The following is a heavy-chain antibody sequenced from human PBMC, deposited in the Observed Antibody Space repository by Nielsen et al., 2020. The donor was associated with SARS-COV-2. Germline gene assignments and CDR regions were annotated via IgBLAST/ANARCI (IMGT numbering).Heavy chain of an antibody. J-gene: IGHJ4*02. CDR3: ARAPITMIVVVTAFDY. CDR1: GFTFTSSA. D-gene: IGHD3-22*01. Sequence: SVKVSCKASGFTFTSSAVQWVRQARGQRLEWIGWIVVGSGNTNYAQKFQERVTITRDMSTSTAYMELSSLRSEDTAVYYCARAPITMIVVVTAFDYWGQGTLVTVSS. CDR2: IVVGSGNT. V-gene: IGHV1-58*01.